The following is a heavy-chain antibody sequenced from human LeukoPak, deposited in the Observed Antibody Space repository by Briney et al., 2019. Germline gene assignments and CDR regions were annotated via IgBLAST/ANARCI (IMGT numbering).Heavy chain of an antibody. J-gene: IGHJ6*02. CDR1: GFTFDDFA. D-gene: IGHD3-9*01. CDR3: AKAAYDLLTGYYSYYYYAMDV. V-gene: IGHV3-43*02. Sequence: GGSLRLSCATSGFTFDDFAMHWVRQVPGKGLEWVPLISAGGDKTYYADSVKGRFTISRDNRKKSLYLQMNSLTTDDAAFYYCAKAAYDLLTGYYSYYYYAMDVWGQGTTVAVSS. CDR2: ISAGGDKT.